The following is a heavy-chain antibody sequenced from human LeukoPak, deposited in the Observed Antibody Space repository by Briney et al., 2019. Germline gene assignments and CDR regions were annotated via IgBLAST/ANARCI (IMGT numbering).Heavy chain of an antibody. CDR1: GYSISTGYY. V-gene: IGHV4-38-2*02. CDR2: IYHSGST. Sequence: PSETLSLTCTVSGYSISTGYYWGWIRQPPGKGLEWIGSIYHSGSTYYNPSLKSRVTISVDTSKNQFSLKLSSVIAADTAVYYCARVDAYYYYMDVWGKGTTVTVSS. CDR3: ARVDAYYYYMDV. J-gene: IGHJ6*03.